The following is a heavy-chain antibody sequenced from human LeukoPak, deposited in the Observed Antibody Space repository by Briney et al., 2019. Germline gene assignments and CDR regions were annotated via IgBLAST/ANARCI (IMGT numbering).Heavy chain of an antibody. D-gene: IGHD5-18*01. Sequence: PGGSLRLSCAASGFTFSSYWMHWVRQASGKGLVWVSRINSDGSSTSYPDSVKGRFTTSRDNAKNTLYLQMNSLRVEDTAVYYCARDGGYTYGYGIDSWGQGTLVTVSS. CDR3: ARDGGYTYGYGIDS. V-gene: IGHV3-74*01. CDR1: GFTFSSYW. J-gene: IGHJ4*02. CDR2: INSDGSST.